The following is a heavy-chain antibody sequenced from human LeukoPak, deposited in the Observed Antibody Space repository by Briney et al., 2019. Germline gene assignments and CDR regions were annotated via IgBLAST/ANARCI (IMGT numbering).Heavy chain of an antibody. J-gene: IGHJ4*02. CDR2: IYYSGST. V-gene: IGHV4-59*01. D-gene: IGHD4-17*01. CDR3: ARSRGYGDSYYFDY. Sequence: SETLSLTCTVSGGSIYSYYWTWIRQPPGKGLEWIGYIYYSGSTNYNPSLKSRVTISVDTSKNQFSLKLSSVTAADTAVYYCARSRGYGDSYYFDYWGQGTLVTVSS. CDR1: GGSIYSYY.